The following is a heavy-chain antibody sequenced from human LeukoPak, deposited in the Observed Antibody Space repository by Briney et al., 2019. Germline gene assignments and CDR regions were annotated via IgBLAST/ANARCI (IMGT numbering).Heavy chain of an antibody. V-gene: IGHV4-59*08. Sequence: SETLSLTCTVSGGSISSYHWIWIRQPPGKGLEWIGYIPYSGSTNYHPSLKSRVTTSVDTSKKQFSLKLRSVTAADTAVYYCARSVSWGLLVRDDAFDIWGQGTMVTVSS. D-gene: IGHD2-21*01. CDR3: ARSVSWGLLVRDDAFDI. CDR1: GGSISSYH. CDR2: IPYSGST. J-gene: IGHJ3*02.